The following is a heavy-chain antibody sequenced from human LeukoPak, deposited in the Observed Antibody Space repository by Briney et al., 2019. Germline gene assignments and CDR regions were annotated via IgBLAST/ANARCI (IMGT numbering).Heavy chain of an antibody. CDR2: ISGSGGST. Sequence: GRSLRLSCAASGFTFSSYAMSWVRQAPGKGLEWVSAISGSGGSTYYADSVKGRFTISRDNSKNTLYLQMNSLRAEDTAVYYCANSVNIWSVKGNKHYFDYWGQGTLVSVSS. V-gene: IGHV3-23*01. CDR3: ANSVNIWSVKGNKHYFDY. CDR1: GFTFSSYA. D-gene: IGHD1/OR15-1a*01. J-gene: IGHJ4*02.